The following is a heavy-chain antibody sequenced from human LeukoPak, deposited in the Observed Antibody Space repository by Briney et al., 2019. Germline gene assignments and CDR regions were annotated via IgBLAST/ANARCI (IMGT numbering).Heavy chain of an antibody. V-gene: IGHV1-2*02. J-gene: IGHJ4*02. CDR1: GYTFTNYY. CDR3: AIPPCSDGYCFFDY. CDR2: INPNTGGT. Sequence: ASVKVSCKASGYTFTNYYMHWVRQAPGQGPEWMGWINPNTGGTKYAQKFQGRVTTTRDTSISTAYMELSRLTSGDTAVYYCAIPPCSDGYCFFDYWGQGTLVTVSS. D-gene: IGHD2-21*02.